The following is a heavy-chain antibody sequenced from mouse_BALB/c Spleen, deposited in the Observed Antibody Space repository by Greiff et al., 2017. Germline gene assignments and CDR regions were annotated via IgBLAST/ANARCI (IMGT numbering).Heavy chain of an antibody. J-gene: IGHJ4*01. D-gene: IGHD2-3*01. CDR3: ARERDGYYPYYAMDY. Sequence: QVHVKQSGPGLVAPSQSLSITCTVSGFSLTSYGVHWVRQPPGKGLEWLGVIWAGGSTNYNSALMSRLSISKDNSKSQVFLKMNSLQTDDTAMYYCARERDGYYPYYAMDYWGQGTSVTVSS. V-gene: IGHV2-9*02. CDR1: GFSLTSYG. CDR2: IWAGGST.